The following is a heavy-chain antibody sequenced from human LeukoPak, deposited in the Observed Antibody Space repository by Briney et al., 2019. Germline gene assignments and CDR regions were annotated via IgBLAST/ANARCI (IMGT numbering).Heavy chain of an antibody. J-gene: IGHJ5*02. V-gene: IGHV3-53*01. CDR1: GFTVSSSY. D-gene: IGHD3-3*01. CDR2: IYAGDST. Sequence: GGSLRLSCAASGFTVSSSYISWVRQAPGKGLEWVSAIYAGDSTYYADSVKGRFIISRDNSKNTVYLQMDSLRAEDTAVYYCARSYTHYDFWSGYTYQNYFDPWGQGTLVTVSS. CDR3: ARSYTHYDFWSGYTYQNYFDP.